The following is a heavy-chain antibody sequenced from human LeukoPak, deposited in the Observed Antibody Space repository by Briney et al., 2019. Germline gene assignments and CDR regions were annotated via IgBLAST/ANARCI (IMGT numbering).Heavy chain of an antibody. CDR2: ISSSGSTI. J-gene: IGHJ6*02. V-gene: IGHV3-48*03. CDR1: GFTFSSYE. D-gene: IGHD3-3*01. Sequence: GGSLRLSCAASGFTFSSYEMNWVRPAPGKGLEWVSYISSSGSTIYYADSVKGRFTISRDNAKNSLYLQMNSLRAEDTAVYYCAREYYDFWSGYYTAYYYGMDVWGQGTTVTVSS. CDR3: AREYYDFWSGYYTAYYYGMDV.